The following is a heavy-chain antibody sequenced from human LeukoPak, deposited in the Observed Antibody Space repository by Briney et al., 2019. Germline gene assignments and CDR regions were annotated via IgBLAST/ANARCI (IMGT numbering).Heavy chain of an antibody. Sequence: GASVKVSCKASGGTFSSYAISWVRQAPGQGLEWMRGIIPIFGTANYAQKFQGRVTITADESTSTAYMELSSLRSEDTAVYYCARVGRYCSGGSCYSEDYHYYMDVWGKGTTVTVSS. J-gene: IGHJ6*03. D-gene: IGHD2-15*01. CDR2: IIPIFGTA. CDR3: ARVGRYCSGGSCYSEDYHYYMDV. V-gene: IGHV1-69*01. CDR1: GGTFSSYA.